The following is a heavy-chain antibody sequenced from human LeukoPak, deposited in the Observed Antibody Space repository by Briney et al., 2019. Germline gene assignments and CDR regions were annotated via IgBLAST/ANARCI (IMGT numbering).Heavy chain of an antibody. V-gene: IGHV3-48*04. CDR1: GFTFSSYS. D-gene: IGHD6-19*01. J-gene: IGHJ6*02. Sequence: PGGSLRLSCAASGFTFSSYSMNWVRQAPGKGLEWVSYISSSSSTIYYADSVKGRFTISRDNAKNSLYLQMSSLRAEDTAVYYCARAGEDSSGWYGGPWDYYYGMDVWGQGTTVIVSS. CDR3: ARAGEDSSGWYGGPWDYYYGMDV. CDR2: ISSSSSTI.